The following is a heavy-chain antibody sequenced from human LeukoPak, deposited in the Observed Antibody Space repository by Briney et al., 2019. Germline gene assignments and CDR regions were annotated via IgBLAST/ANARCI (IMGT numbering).Heavy chain of an antibody. J-gene: IGHJ4*02. CDR3: ASRRGYSYGQD. Sequence: SETLSLTCAVYGGSFSGYYWSWIRQPPGKGLEWIGEINHSGSTNYNPSLKSRVTISVDTSKNQFSLKLSSVTAADTAVYYCASRRGYSYGQDWGQGTLVTVSS. CDR1: GGSFSGYY. CDR2: INHSGST. V-gene: IGHV4-34*01. D-gene: IGHD5-18*01.